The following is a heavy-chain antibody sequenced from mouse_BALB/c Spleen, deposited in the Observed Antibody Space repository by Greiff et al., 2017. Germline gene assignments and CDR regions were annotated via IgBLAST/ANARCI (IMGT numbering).Heavy chain of an antibody. CDR1: GFNIKDYY. CDR2: IDPENGDT. J-gene: IGHJ3*01. Sequence: VQLKQSGAELVRSGASVKLSCTASGFNIKDYYMHWVKQRPEQGLEWIGWIDPENGDTEYAPKFQGKATMTADTSSNTAYLQLSSLTSEDTAVYYCNGPGTSAYWGQGTLVTVSA. CDR3: NGPGTSAY. D-gene: IGHD4-1*01. V-gene: IGHV14-4*02.